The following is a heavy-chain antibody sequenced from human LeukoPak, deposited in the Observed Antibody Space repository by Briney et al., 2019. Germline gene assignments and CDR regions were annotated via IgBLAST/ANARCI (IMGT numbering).Heavy chain of an antibody. CDR1: GGSISSYY. J-gene: IGHJ5*02. V-gene: IGHV4-59*01. D-gene: IGHD6-19*01. CDR2: IYYSGST. CDR3: ARDRTPSSGWFQYNWFDP. Sequence: PSETLSLTCTVSGGSISSYYWSWVRQPPGKGMEWLGYIYYSGSTNYNTSLKSRVTISVETSKNQFSRKLSAVTAADTAVYYCARDRTPSSGWFQYNWFDPWGQGTLVTVSS.